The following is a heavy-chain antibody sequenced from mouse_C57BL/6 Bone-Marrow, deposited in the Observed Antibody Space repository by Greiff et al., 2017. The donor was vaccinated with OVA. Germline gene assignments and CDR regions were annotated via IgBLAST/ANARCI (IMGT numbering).Heavy chain of an antibody. CDR3: TTVYGGY. V-gene: IGHV14-4*01. D-gene: IGHD1-1*01. J-gene: IGHJ2*01. CDR1: GFNIKDDY. Sequence: VQLKQSGAELVRPGASVKLSCTASGFNIKDDYMHWVKQRPEQGLEWIGWIDPENGDTEYASKFQGKATITADTSSNTAYLPLSSLTSEDTAVYYCTTVYGGYWGQGTTLTVSS. CDR2: IDPENGDT.